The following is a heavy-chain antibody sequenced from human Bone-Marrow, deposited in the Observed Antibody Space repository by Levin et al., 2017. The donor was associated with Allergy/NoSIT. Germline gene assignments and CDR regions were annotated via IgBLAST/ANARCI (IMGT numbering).Heavy chain of an antibody. D-gene: IGHD6-19*01. CDR1: GASISDGAYY. V-gene: IGHV4-31*03. CDR2: MYYRGAT. J-gene: IGHJ4*02. Sequence: SQTLSLTCTISGASISDGAYYWTWIRQHPGKGLEWIGYMYYRGATFYNPSLKSRVTISLDTPKRQVSLKLSSVSAADTAVYYCARAKIGVADYFDFWGQGTLVTVSS. CDR3: ARAKIGVADYFDF.